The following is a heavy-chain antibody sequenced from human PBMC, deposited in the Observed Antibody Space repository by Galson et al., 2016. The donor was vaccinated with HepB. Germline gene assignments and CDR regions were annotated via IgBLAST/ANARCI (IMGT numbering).Heavy chain of an antibody. CDR1: GFTFNTYG. CDR3: ARGPGYSYVDY. J-gene: IGHJ4*02. V-gene: IGHV3-30*03. Sequence: SLRLSCAASGFTFNTYGMVWVRQAPGRGLEWVAVVSSDGSSTYYADSVRGRFTISRDSSKNTLFLQMSSLRTDDTAVYYCARGPGYSYVDYWGQGTLVTVSS. CDR2: VSSDGSST. D-gene: IGHD5-18*01.